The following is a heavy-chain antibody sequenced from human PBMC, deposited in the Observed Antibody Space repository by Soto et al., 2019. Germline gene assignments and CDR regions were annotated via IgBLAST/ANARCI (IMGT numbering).Heavy chain of an antibody. V-gene: IGHV5-51*01. D-gene: IGHD5-12*01. CDR2: IHPGDSDT. J-gene: IGHJ6*02. Sequence: SLKISCKGSGYTFTSYWIGWVRQMPGKGLEWMGIIHPGDSDTRYSPSFQGHVTISADKSISTAYLQWSSLKASDTAMYYCARERMATTTTYYYYGMDVWGQGTTVTVSS. CDR1: GYTFTSYW. CDR3: ARERMATTTTYYYYGMDV.